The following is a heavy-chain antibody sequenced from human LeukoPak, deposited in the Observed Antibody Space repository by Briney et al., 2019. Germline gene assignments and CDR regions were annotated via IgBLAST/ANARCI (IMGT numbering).Heavy chain of an antibody. D-gene: IGHD1-26*01. CDR3: ARYSVVGASYSFDY. CDR2: TYYRSKWYN. V-gene: IGHV6-1*01. Sequence: SQTLSLTCAIPGDSVSSNSAAWNWIRQSPSRGLEWLGRTYYRSKWYNDYALSVKSRITINPDTSKNQFSLQLNSVTPEDTAVYYCARYSVVGASYSFDYWGQGTLVTVSS. CDR1: GDSVSSNSAA. J-gene: IGHJ4*02.